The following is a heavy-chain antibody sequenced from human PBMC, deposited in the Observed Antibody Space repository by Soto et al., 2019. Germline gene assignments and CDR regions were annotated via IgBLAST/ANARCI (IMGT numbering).Heavy chain of an antibody. CDR2: ISYDGSNK. CDR1: GFTFSSYG. D-gene: IGHD1-26*01. J-gene: IGHJ4*02. Sequence: QVQLVESGGGVVQPGRSLRLSCAASGFTFSSYGMHWVRQAPGKGLEWVAVISYDGSNKYYADSVKGRFTITRDNSKNTLYLQMYSLRAEDTAVYYCAKVVGATTNSGLDYWGQGTLDVVSS. V-gene: IGHV3-30*18. CDR3: AKVVGATTNSGLDY.